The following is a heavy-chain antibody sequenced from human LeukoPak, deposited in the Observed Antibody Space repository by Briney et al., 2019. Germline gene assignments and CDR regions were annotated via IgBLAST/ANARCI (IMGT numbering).Heavy chain of an antibody. CDR2: IYYSGST. V-gene: IGHV4-39*07. CDR3: ARARATNWYFDL. Sequence: PSETLSLTCTVSGGSISSSSYYWGWIRQPPGKGLEWIGSIYYSGSTNYNPSLKSRVTISVDTSKNQFSLKLSSVTAADTAVYYCARARATNWYFDLWGRGTLVTVSS. CDR1: GGSISSSSYY. J-gene: IGHJ2*01.